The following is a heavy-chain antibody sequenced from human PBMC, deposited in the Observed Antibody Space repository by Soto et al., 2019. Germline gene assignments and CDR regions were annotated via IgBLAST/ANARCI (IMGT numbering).Heavy chain of an antibody. CDR3: ARVPRVPAAMGAFDI. J-gene: IGHJ3*02. D-gene: IGHD2-2*01. CDR1: GYTFTSYA. V-gene: IGHV1-3*01. Sequence: GASVKVSCKASGYTFTSYAMHWVRQAPGQRLEWMGWINAGNGNTKYSQKFQGRVTITRDTSASTAYMELSSLRSEDTAVYYFARVPRVPAAMGAFDIWGQGTMVTVSS. CDR2: INAGNGNT.